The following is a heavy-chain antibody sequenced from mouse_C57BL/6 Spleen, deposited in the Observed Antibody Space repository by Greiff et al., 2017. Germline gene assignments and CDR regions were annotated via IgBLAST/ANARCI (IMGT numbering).Heavy chain of an antibody. J-gene: IGHJ3*01. D-gene: IGHD1-1*01. CDR2: INPYNGGT. Sequence: EVQLQQSGPVLVKPGASVKMSCKASGYTFTDYYMNWVKQSHGKSLEWIGVINPYNGGTSYNQKFKGKATLTVDKSSSTAYMELNSLTSEDSAVYYCARGIYYYGAYWGQGTLVTVSA. CDR1: GYTFTDYY. V-gene: IGHV1-19*01. CDR3: ARGIYYYGAY.